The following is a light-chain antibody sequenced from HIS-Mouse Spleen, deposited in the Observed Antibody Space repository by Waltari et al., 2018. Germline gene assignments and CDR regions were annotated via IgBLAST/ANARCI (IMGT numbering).Light chain of an antibody. V-gene: IGLV2-23*01. CDR1: SSDVGSYNL. CDR2: EGS. CDR3: CSYAGSSTWV. Sequence: QSALTQPASVSGSPGPSITISCTGTSSDVGSYNLVSWYQQHPGKAPKLMSYEGSKRPSGVSNRCSGSKSGHTASLTISGLQAEDEADYYCCSYAGSSTWVFGGGTKLTVL. J-gene: IGLJ3*02.